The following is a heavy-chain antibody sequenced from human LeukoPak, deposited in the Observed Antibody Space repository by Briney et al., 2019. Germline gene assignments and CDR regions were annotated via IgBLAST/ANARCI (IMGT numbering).Heavy chain of an antibody. J-gene: IGHJ4*02. CDR1: GFTFSSFS. CDR2: ISSGSGSI. CDR3: ARKRESSSSWYGGLAY. Sequence: GGSLRLSCAASGFTFSSFSMIWVRQAPGKGREWLSYISSGSGSIYYADSVKGRFTISRDNAKNSLYLQMNSLRAEDTAVYYCARKRESSSSWYGGLAYWGQGTLVTVSS. V-gene: IGHV3-48*01. D-gene: IGHD6-13*01.